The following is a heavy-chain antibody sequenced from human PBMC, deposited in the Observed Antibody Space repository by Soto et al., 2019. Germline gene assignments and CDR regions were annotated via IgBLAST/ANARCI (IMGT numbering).Heavy chain of an antibody. CDR2: IIPIFGTA. J-gene: IGHJ4*02. V-gene: IGHV1-69*01. CDR1: GGTFSSYA. CDR3: ERDPPAGGYCFDY. Sequence: QVQLVQSGAEVKKPGSSVKVSCKAPGGTFSSYAISWVRQAPGQGLEWMGGIIPIFGTANYAQKFQGRVTITADESTSTGYMELGSLRSEDTAVYDWERDPPAGGYCFDYWGQGTLVTVSS. D-gene: IGHD3-16*01.